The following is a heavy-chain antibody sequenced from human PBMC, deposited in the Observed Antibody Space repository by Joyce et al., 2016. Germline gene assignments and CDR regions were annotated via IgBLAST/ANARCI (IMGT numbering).Heavy chain of an antibody. V-gene: IGHV1-18*04. CDR1: GYTFSDFA. CDR2: SNPYNGDM. CDR3: ARPGWGVVMTGQGWIYYYGMDV. Sequence: QVHLVQSGAEVKKPGASVKVSCKASGYTFSDFAIDWVRQAPGQGLEWMGWSNPYNGDMKYAQKFQGRVTMTTDTSTSTAYMEWRNLKSDDTGVYFCARPGWGVVMTGQGWIYYYGMDVWGQGTTVTVSS. J-gene: IGHJ6*02. D-gene: IGHD3-9*01.